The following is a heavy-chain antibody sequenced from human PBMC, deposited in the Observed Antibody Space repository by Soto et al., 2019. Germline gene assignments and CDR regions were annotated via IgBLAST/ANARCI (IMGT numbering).Heavy chain of an antibody. CDR2: IYYSGST. Sequence: QVQLQESGPGLVKPSETLSLTCTVSGGSVSSGSYYWSWIRQPPGKGLEWIGYIYYSGSTNYNPPRKSLVTISVDTSKNQFSLKLSSVTAADTALYYCAREGWWELPRGYYYYGMDGWGQGTTVTVSS. CDR1: GGSVSSGSYY. CDR3: AREGWWELPRGYYYYGMDG. D-gene: IGHD1-26*01. V-gene: IGHV4-61*01. J-gene: IGHJ6*02.